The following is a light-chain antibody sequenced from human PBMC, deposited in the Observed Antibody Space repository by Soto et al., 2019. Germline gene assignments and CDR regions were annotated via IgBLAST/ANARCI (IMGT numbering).Light chain of an antibody. J-gene: IGKJ3*01. CDR3: QQYGSSPVFT. CDR2: GAY. V-gene: IGKV3-20*01. Sequence: EIVLTQSPGTLSLSPGERGTLSCRASQSVSSSYLAWYQQKPGQAPRLLIYGAYSRATGIPDRFSGSGSGTDFTITISRLEPEYFAVYYCQQYGSSPVFTFGPGTKVDIK. CDR1: QSVSSSY.